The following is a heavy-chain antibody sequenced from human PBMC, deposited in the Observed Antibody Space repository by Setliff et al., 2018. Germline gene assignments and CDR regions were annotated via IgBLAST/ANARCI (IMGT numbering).Heavy chain of an antibody. CDR2: IYYSGST. CDR3: ARCSGSYDAFDI. CDR1: GGSFSGYY. J-gene: IGHJ3*02. V-gene: IGHV4-31*01. Sequence: SETLSLTCAVYGGSFSGYYWSWIRQHPGMGLEWIGYIYYSGSTYHNPSLKTLVTISVDTSKNQFSLKLSSVTAADTAVYYCARCSGSYDAFDIWGQGTMVTVSS. D-gene: IGHD1-26*01.